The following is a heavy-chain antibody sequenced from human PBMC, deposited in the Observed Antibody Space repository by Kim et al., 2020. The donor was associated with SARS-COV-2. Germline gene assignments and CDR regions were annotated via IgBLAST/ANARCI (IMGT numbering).Heavy chain of an antibody. V-gene: IGHV1-3*01. Sequence: YSQKFQGRVNITRDTSASPAYMELSSLRSEDTAVYYCARGYYDSSGYFDYWGQGTLVTVSS. D-gene: IGHD3-22*01. CDR3: ARGYYDSSGYFDY. J-gene: IGHJ4*02.